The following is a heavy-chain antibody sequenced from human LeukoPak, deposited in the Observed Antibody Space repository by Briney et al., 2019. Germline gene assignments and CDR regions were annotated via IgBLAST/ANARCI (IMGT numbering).Heavy chain of an antibody. CDR2: IRKKNAGYTT. CDR3: TREGGEGDYTAFDL. Sequence: GGSLRLSCAASGFIFSAYIMDWVRQAPRKGLEWIGRIRKKNAGYTTEYAASVKGRFVVSRDDSKDSVFLQMNSLETEDTAVYYCTREGGEGDYTAFDLWGQGTMVTVSS. CDR1: GFIFSAYI. D-gene: IGHD3-3*01. V-gene: IGHV3-72*01. J-gene: IGHJ3*01.